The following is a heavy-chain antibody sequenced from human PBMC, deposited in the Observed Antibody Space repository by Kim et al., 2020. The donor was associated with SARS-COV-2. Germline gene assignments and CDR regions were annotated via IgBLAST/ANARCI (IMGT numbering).Heavy chain of an antibody. J-gene: IGHJ6*02. CDR1: GFTFSSYW. D-gene: IGHD3-10*01. V-gene: IGHV3-7*01. CDR3: ARGISYGSGPAYGMDV. CDR2: IKQDGSEK. Sequence: GGSLRLSCAASGFTFSSYWMSWVRQAPGKGLEWVANIKQDGSEKYYVDSVKGRFTISRDNAKNSLYLQMNSLRAEDTAVYYCARGISYGSGPAYGMDVWGQGTTVTVSS.